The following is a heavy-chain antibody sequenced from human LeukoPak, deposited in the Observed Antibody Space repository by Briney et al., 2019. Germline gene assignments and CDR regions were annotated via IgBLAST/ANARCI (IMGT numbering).Heavy chain of an antibody. Sequence: SETLSLTCTVSGGSISSYYWSWIRQPPGKGLEWIGYIYYSGSTNYNPSLKSRVTISVDTSKNQFSLKLSSVTAADTAVYYCARDSGSGWDSYYFGYWGQGTLVTVSS. CDR1: GGSISSYY. CDR2: IYYSGST. J-gene: IGHJ4*02. D-gene: IGHD1-26*01. CDR3: ARDSGSGWDSYYFGY. V-gene: IGHV4-59*01.